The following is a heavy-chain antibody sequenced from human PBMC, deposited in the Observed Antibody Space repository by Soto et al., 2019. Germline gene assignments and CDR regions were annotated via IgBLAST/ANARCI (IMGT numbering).Heavy chain of an antibody. V-gene: IGHV3-7*01. J-gene: IGHJ4*02. CDR2: INQGGSEE. Sequence: EVHLVESGGGLVQPGGSLRLSCAASGFTFTNYWMTWVRQAPGKGLEWVASINQGGSEEHFVYSVKGRFTISRDNAENSLSLRLNSLRVEDTAMYYCARVWNDGRFDYWGQGTLVTVSS. D-gene: IGHD1-1*01. CDR1: GFTFTNYW. CDR3: ARVWNDGRFDY.